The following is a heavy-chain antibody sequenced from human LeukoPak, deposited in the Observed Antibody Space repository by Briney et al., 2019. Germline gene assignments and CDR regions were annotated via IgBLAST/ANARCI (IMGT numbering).Heavy chain of an antibody. D-gene: IGHD3-16*02. V-gene: IGHV3-53*01. Sequence: GGSLRLSCTASGFTVSSNYMSWVRQAPGKGLEWVSVIYSGGSTYYADSVKGRFTISRDNSKNTLYLQMNSLRAEDTAVYYCARKAHGGRVWGSSRTGDAFDIWGQGTMVTVSS. CDR3: ARKAHGGRVWGSSRTGDAFDI. J-gene: IGHJ3*02. CDR1: GFTVSSNY. CDR2: IYSGGST.